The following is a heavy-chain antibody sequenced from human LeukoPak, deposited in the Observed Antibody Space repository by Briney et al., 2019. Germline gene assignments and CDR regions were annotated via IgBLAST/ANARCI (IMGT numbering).Heavy chain of an antibody. J-gene: IGHJ4*02. D-gene: IGHD2-2*02. V-gene: IGHV3-23*01. Sequence: GGSLRLSCAASGFTFSSYAMSWVRQAPGKGLEWVSAISGSGGSTYYADSVKGRFTISRHNSKNALYLQMNSLRAEDTAVYYCAKDHLSCSSTSCYTPRPFDYWGQGTLVTVSS. CDR3: AKDHLSCSSTSCYTPRPFDY. CDR2: ISGSGGST. CDR1: GFTFSSYA.